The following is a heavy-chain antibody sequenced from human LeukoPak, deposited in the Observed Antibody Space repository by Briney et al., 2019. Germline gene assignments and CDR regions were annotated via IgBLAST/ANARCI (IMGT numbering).Heavy chain of an antibody. CDR1: GYSFTSYW. CDR2: IYPGDSDT. Sequence: GESLKISCKGSGYSFTSYWIGWVRQMPGKGLEWMGIIYPGDSDTRYSPSFQGQVTISADKSISTAYLQWCSLKASDTAMYYCARTLFGSGSYYEAFDIWGQGTMVTVSS. V-gene: IGHV5-51*01. D-gene: IGHD1-26*01. J-gene: IGHJ3*02. CDR3: ARTLFGSGSYYEAFDI.